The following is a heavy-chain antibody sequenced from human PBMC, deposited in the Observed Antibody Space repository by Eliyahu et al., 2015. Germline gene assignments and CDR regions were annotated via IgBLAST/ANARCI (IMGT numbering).Heavy chain of an antibody. V-gene: IGHV3-21*01. CDR1: GFTFSSYS. Sequence: EVQLVESGGGLVKPGGSLRLSCAASGFTFSSYSINWVSSISSSSSYIYYADSVKGRFTISRDNAKNSLYLQMNSLRAEDTAVYYCALQGYSYGYF. D-gene: IGHD5-18*01. CDR3: ALQGYSYGYF. CDR2: ISSSSSYI. J-gene: IGHJ1*01.